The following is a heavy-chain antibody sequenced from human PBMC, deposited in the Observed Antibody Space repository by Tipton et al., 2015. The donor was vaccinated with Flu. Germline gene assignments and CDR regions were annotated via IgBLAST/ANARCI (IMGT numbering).Heavy chain of an antibody. J-gene: IGHJ4*02. CDR3: ARQGWSGVFDRQLPYYFDY. CDR1: GASISSYY. V-gene: IGHV4-59*01. Sequence: LRLSCTVSGASISSYYWSWIRQPPGRGLEWIGYVYDTGSTNYNPSLKSRLTISVDTSMNQFSLKLNSVSAADTAVYYCARQGWSGVFDRQLPYYFDYWGQGILVTVSS. D-gene: IGHD6-19*01. CDR2: VYDTGST.